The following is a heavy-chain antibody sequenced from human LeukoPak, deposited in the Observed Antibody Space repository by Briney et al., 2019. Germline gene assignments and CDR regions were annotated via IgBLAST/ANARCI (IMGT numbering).Heavy chain of an antibody. CDR2: IHHSGST. CDR1: GGSFSGYY. Sequence: KTSETLSLTCAVYGGSFSGYYWSWIRQPPGKGLEWIGEIHHSGSTNYNPSLRSRVTISVDISKNQFSLRLNSVTAADTAVYYCASARWDDWGQGTLVTVSS. D-gene: IGHD4-23*01. CDR3: ASARWDD. J-gene: IGHJ4*02. V-gene: IGHV4-34*01.